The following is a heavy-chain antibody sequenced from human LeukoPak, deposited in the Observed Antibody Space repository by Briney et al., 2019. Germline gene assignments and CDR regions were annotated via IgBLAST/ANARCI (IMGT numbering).Heavy chain of an antibody. J-gene: IGHJ5*02. Sequence: SSETLSLTCTVSGGSIRSYYWSWIRQPPGKGLEWIGYIYYSGSTNYNPSLKSRVTISVDTSKNQFSLKLSSVTAADTAVYYCARYYGSGSPPALGFDPWGQGTLVTVSS. CDR3: ARYYGSGSPPALGFDP. D-gene: IGHD3-10*01. CDR1: GGSIRSYY. V-gene: IGHV4-59*01. CDR2: IYYSGST.